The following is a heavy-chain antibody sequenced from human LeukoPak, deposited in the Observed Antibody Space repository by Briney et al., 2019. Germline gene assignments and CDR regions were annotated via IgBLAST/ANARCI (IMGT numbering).Heavy chain of an antibody. D-gene: IGHD6-19*01. J-gene: IGHJ4*02. Sequence: PGGSLRLSCAASGFIFRSYAMHWARQAPGKGLEWVAVISYDGSDKYYADSVKGRFTISRDNSKNTLYLQMNSLRVEDAAVYYCARPYSSGWYGDFDCWGQGTLVTVSS. V-gene: IGHV3-30*04. CDR1: GFIFRSYA. CDR2: ISYDGSDK. CDR3: ARPYSSGWYGDFDC.